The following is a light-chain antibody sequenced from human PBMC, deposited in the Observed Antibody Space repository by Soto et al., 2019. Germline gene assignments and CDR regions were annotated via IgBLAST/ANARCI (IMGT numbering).Light chain of an antibody. Sequence: EIVLTQSPATLSLSPGERATLSCRASQSVSSYLAWYQQKPGQAPRLLIYDASNSATGIPARFSGSGSATDFTLTISSLEPEDFAVYYCQQRSNWPLYTFGPGTKVDIK. V-gene: IGKV3-11*01. CDR1: QSVSSY. CDR2: DAS. J-gene: IGKJ3*01. CDR3: QQRSNWPLYT.